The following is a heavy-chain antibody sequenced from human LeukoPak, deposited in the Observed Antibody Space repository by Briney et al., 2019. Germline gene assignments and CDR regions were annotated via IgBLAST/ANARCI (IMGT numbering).Heavy chain of an antibody. D-gene: IGHD3-22*01. CDR2: INSDGSST. V-gene: IGHV3-74*01. CDR3: ARAMIVVSNQFDY. J-gene: IGHJ4*02. Sequence: QTGGSLRLSCAASGFTFSSYWMHWVRQAPGKGLVWVSRINSDGSSTSYADSVKGRFTISRDNAKNTLYLQMNSLRAEDTAVYYCARAMIVVSNQFDYWGQGTLVTVSS. CDR1: GFTFSSYW.